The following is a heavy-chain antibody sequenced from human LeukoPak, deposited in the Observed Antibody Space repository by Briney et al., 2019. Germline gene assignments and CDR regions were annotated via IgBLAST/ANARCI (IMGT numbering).Heavy chain of an antibody. J-gene: IGHJ4*02. CDR1: GGSFSISY. Sequence: PSETLSLTCGVSGGSFSISYWSWIRQPPGKGLEWIGQIYHSGGANYNPSLRSRVTISIDTSKNQFSLKLSSVTAADTAVYYCARSPQYCTNGVCYSGFDYWGQGTLVTVSS. CDR2: IYHSGGA. V-gene: IGHV4-34*01. CDR3: ARSPQYCTNGVCYSGFDY. D-gene: IGHD2-8*01.